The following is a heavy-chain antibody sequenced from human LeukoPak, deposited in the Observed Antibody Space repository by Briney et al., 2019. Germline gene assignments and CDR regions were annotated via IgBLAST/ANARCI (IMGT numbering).Heavy chain of an antibody. CDR1: GDSVSSNSAA. CDR3: ARAPEYSSGWYGMYYFDY. D-gene: IGHD6-19*01. J-gene: IGHJ4*02. Sequence: SQTLSLTCAISGDSVSSNSAAWNRIRQSPSRGLEWLGRTYYRPKWYNDYAVSVKSRITINPDTSKNQFSLQLNSVTPEDTAVYYCARAPEYSSGWYGMYYFDYWGQGTLVTVSS. CDR2: TYYRPKWYN. V-gene: IGHV6-1*01.